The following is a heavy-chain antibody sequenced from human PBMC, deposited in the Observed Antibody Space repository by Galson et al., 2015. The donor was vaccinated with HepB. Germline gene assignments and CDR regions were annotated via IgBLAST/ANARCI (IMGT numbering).Heavy chain of an antibody. J-gene: IGHJ4*02. Sequence: SLRLSCAAPGFTLSTYWMHWVRQAPGKGLMWVSRINSDGSITTYADSVKGRFTISRDNAKNTVYLQLNSLRAEDTAVYYCVRLGGDEYNANYWGQGTPVTVSS. V-gene: IGHV3-74*01. D-gene: IGHD5-24*01. CDR1: GFTLSTYW. CDR2: INSDGSIT. CDR3: VRLGGDEYNANY.